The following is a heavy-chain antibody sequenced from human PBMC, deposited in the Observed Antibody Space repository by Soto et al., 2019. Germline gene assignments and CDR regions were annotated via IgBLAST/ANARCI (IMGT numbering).Heavy chain of an antibody. V-gene: IGHV1-46*01. CDR2: INPSGGST. D-gene: IGHD3-9*01. J-gene: IGHJ6*02. CDR3: ARDKYYDILTGYYTIFWAPVSYYYYGMDV. CDR1: GYTFTSYY. Sequence: ASVKVSCKASGYTFTSYYMHWVRQAPGQGLEWMGIINPSGGSTSYAQKFQGRVTMTRDTSTSTVYMELSSLRSEDTAVYYCARDKYYDILTGYYTIFWAPVSYYYYGMDVWGQGTTVTVSS.